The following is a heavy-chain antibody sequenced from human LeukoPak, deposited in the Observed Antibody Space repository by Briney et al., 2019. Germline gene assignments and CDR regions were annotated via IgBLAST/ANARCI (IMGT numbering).Heavy chain of an antibody. CDR3: ASAQNNHGHVYYGMDV. J-gene: IGHJ6*04. CDR1: GGTFDSHA. D-gene: IGHD5-24*01. Sequence: ASVKVSCKASGGTFDSHAIRWVRQAPGQGLEWMGAIIPMFGTANYAQKFQGRVAIIADKSTSTAYMELSSLRSEDTAVYYCASAQNNHGHVYYGMDVWGKGTTVTVSS. CDR2: IIPMFGTA. V-gene: IGHV1-69*06.